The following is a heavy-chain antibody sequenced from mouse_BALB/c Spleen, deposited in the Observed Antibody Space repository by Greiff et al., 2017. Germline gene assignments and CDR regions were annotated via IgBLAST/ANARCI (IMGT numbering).Heavy chain of an antibody. J-gene: IGHJ4*01. D-gene: IGHD1-1*01. CDR2: IWSGGST. Sequence: QVQLKESGPGLVQPSQSLSITCTVSGFSLTSYGVHWVRQSPGKGLEWLGVIWSGGSTDYNAAFISRLSISKDNSKSQVFFKMNSLQANDTAIYYCARKGRPHYYAMDYWGQGTSVTVSS. CDR3: ARKGRPHYYAMDY. V-gene: IGHV2-2*02. CDR1: GFSLTSYG.